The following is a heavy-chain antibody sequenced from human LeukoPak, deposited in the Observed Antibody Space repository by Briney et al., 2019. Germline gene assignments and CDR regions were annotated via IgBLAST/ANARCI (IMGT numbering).Heavy chain of an antibody. J-gene: IGHJ4*02. D-gene: IGHD3-16*01. CDR2: INPSGDST. CDR3: AKLATSDTGETY. CDR1: GYTFTINH. V-gene: IGHV1-46*01. Sequence: ASVKVSCKASGYTFTINHIHWVRQAPGQGLEWMGVINPSGDSTTYAQNFQGRVTMTRDTSTSTVYMELRSLRSEDTAIYYCAKLATSDTGETYWGQGTLATVSS.